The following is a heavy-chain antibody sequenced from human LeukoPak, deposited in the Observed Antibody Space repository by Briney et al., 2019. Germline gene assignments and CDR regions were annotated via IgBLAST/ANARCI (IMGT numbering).Heavy chain of an antibody. Sequence: AGGSLRLSCAASGFTFSSYWMSWVRQAPGKGLEWVANIKQDGSEKYYVDSVKGRFTISRDKDKTSLYLQMNSLRAEDTAVYYCARDYSSSSFGAGYYYGMDVWGQGTTVTVSS. D-gene: IGHD6-6*01. J-gene: IGHJ6*02. CDR1: GFTFSSYW. CDR2: IKQDGSEK. CDR3: ARDYSSSSFGAGYYYGMDV. V-gene: IGHV3-7*01.